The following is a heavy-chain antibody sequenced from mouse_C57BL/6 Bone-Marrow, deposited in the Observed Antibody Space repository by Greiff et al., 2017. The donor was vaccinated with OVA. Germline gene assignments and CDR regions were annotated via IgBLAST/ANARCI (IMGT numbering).Heavy chain of an antibody. D-gene: IGHD2-4*01. Sequence: EVKLVESGGGLVQPGGSLKLSCAASGFTFSDYGMAWVRQAPRKGPEWVAFISNLAYSIYYADTVTGRFTISRENAKNALYLDMSSLRSEDTAKYYCARLGYDYDGVFFAYWGQGTLVTVSA. CDR2: ISNLAYSI. CDR1: GFTFSDYG. J-gene: IGHJ3*01. V-gene: IGHV5-15*01. CDR3: ARLGYDYDGVFFAY.